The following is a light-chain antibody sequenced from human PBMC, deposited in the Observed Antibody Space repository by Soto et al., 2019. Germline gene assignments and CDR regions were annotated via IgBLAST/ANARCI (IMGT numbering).Light chain of an antibody. CDR3: QLYGSSPT. Sequence: EIVLTQSPGTLSLSAGERATLSCRASQTVSASNIVWYQQRPGHATILLIYGASTRATVLPVRFSGSGSGTDFTLTISRLEPEDFAVYYCQLYGSSPTFGGGTKVEIK. CDR2: GAS. J-gene: IGKJ4*01. CDR1: QTVSASN. V-gene: IGKV3-20*01.